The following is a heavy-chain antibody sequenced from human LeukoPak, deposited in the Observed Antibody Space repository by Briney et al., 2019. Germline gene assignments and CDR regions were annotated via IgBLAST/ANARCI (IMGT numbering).Heavy chain of an antibody. V-gene: IGHV1-46*03. CDR3: ATHPSTSYRYNWFDP. J-gene: IGHJ5*02. Sequence: ASVKVSCKASGYTFTSYYMRWVRQAPGQGLEWMGIINPSGGSTSYAQKFQGRVTMTRDTSTSTVYMELSSLRSEDTAVYYCATHPSTSYRYNWFDPWGQGTLVTVSS. CDR1: GYTFTSYY. CDR2: INPSGGST. D-gene: IGHD1-26*01.